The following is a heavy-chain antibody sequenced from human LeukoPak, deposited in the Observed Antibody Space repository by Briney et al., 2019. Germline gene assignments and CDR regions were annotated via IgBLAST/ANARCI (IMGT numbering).Heavy chain of an antibody. J-gene: IGHJ4*02. CDR2: INSEGSST. CDR1: GFTSISYW. V-gene: IGHV3-74*01. CDR3: ARENWSDYYPFDY. Sequence: PGGSLRLSCAASGFTSISYWMHWVRQAQGKGLVWVSRINSEGSSTSYADSVKGRFTISRDNAKNTLYLQMNSLRAEDTAVYYCARENWSDYYPFDYWGQGTLVTVSS. D-gene: IGHD3-3*01.